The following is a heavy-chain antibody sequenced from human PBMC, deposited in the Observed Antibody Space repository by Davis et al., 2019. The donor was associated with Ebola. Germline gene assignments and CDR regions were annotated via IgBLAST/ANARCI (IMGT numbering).Heavy chain of an antibody. J-gene: IGHJ3*02. CDR2: IYYSGST. D-gene: IGHD2-21*02. Sequence: MPSETLSLTCTVSGGSISSGGYYWSWIRQHPGKGLEWIGYIYYSGSTYYNPSLKSRVTISVDTSKNQFSLKLSSVTAADTAVYYCASLRLNLGAFDIWGQGTMVTVSS. V-gene: IGHV4-31*03. CDR1: GGSISSGGYY. CDR3: ASLRLNLGAFDI.